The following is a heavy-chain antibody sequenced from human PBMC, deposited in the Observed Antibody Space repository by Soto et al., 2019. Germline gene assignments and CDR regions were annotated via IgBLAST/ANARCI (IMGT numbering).Heavy chain of an antibody. CDR1: GFSFSDYF. Sequence: ASVKVSCKASGFSFSDYFMHWVRQAPGQGLEWMGIINPSGDIRNYAQKFQGRVTITRDTSTSTVYMDLSSLRSEDTALYYCARDGVAAGNFNFDYWGQGTLVTVSS. D-gene: IGHD6-25*01. V-gene: IGHV1-46*01. CDR2: INPSGDIR. J-gene: IGHJ4*02. CDR3: ARDGVAAGNFNFDY.